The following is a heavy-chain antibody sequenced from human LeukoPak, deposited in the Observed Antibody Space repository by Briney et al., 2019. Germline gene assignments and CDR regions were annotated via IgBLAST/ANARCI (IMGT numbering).Heavy chain of an antibody. Sequence: GGSLRLSCAVSGFAVSRNFMTWVRQAPGKGLEWCSVLYTGVGTYYADSVKDRFTISRDNSKNTVYLQMNSLRADDTAVYYCARDGGNSDWGQGTLVTVSS. CDR1: GFAVSRNF. CDR2: LYTGVGT. J-gene: IGHJ4*02. V-gene: IGHV3-66*01. CDR3: ARDGGNSD. D-gene: IGHD4-23*01.